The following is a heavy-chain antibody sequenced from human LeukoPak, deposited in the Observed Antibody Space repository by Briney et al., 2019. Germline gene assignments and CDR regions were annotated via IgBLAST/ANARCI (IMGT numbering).Heavy chain of an antibody. CDR2: IIPLFGTA. D-gene: IGHD6-13*01. Sequence: ASVKVSCKASGGTFSSYAISWVRQAPGQGLEWMGGIIPLFGTANYAQKFQGRVTITADESTSTAYMELSSLRSEDTAVYYCARDLELAAAGTFYYYMDVWGKGTTVTVSS. CDR3: ARDLELAAAGTFYYYMDV. V-gene: IGHV1-69*13. CDR1: GGTFSSYA. J-gene: IGHJ6*03.